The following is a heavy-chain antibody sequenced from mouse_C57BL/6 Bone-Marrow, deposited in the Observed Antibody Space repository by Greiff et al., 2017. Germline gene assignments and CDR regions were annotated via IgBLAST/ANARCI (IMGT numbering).Heavy chain of an antibody. CDR3: AKNWHCYGSSYVWYFDV. Sequence: QVHVKQSGPGLVQPSQSLSITCTVSGFSLTSYGVHWVRQSPGKGLEWLGVIWRGGSTDYNAAFMSRLSITKDNSKSQVFFKMNSLQADDTAIYYCAKNWHCYGSSYVWYFDVWGTGTTVTVSS. D-gene: IGHD1-1*01. CDR2: IWRGGST. V-gene: IGHV2-5*01. J-gene: IGHJ1*03. CDR1: GFSLTSYG.